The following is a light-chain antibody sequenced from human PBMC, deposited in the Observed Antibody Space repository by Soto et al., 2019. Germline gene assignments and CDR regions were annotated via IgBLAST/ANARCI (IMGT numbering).Light chain of an antibody. CDR3: QQYGSSPLT. CDR2: GAS. Sequence: EIVLTQSPGTLSLSPGERATLSCRASQSVSSSYLAWYQQKPGQAPRLLIYGASSRATGIPDRFSGSGSGTAFTLTISRLEPGDFAVYYCQQYGSSPLTFGGGTKVEIK. V-gene: IGKV3-20*01. J-gene: IGKJ4*01. CDR1: QSVSSSY.